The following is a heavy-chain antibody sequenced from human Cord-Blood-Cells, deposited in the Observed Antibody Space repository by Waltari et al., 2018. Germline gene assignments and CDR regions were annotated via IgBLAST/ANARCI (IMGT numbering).Heavy chain of an antibody. CDR1: GYTFTSYA. CDR3: AREPRRIAAARFDP. V-gene: IGHV1-8*01. D-gene: IGHD6-13*01. J-gene: IGHJ5*02. Sequence: QVQLVQAGAEVKKPGASVTVSCKASGYTFTSYALHWVRPATGQGPEWMGWMNPNSGNTGYAQKFQGRVTMTRNTSISTAYMELSSLRSEDTAVYYCAREPRRIAAARFDPWGQGTLVTVSS. CDR2: MNPNSGNT.